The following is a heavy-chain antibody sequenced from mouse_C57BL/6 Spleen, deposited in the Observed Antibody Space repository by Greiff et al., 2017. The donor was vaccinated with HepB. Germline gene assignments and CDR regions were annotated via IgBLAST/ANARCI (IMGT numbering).Heavy chain of an antibody. Sequence: EVMLVESGGGLVKPGGSLKLSCAASGFTFSSYAMSWVRQTPEKRLEWVATISDGGSYTYYPDNVKGRFTISRDNAKNNLYLQMSHLKSEDTAMYYCARDAHSTMVTTGFAYWGQGTLVTVSA. CDR3: ARDAHSTMVTTGFAY. CDR1: GFTFSSYA. CDR2: ISDGGSYT. J-gene: IGHJ3*01. D-gene: IGHD2-2*01. V-gene: IGHV5-4*01.